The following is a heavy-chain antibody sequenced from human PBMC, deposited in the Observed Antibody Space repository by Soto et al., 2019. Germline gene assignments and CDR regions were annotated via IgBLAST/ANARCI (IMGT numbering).Heavy chain of an antibody. J-gene: IGHJ4*02. CDR1: GGSFSGYY. Sequence: SETLSLTCAVYGGSFSGYYWSWIRQPPGKGLEWIGEINHSGSTNYNPSLKSRVTISVDTSKNQFSLKLSSVTAADTAVYYCARGRKAVAGRLFDYWGQGTLVTVSS. CDR2: INHSGST. D-gene: IGHD6-19*01. CDR3: ARGRKAVAGRLFDY. V-gene: IGHV4-34*01.